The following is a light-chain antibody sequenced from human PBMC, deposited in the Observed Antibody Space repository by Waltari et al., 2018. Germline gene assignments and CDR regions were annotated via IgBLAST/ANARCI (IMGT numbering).Light chain of an antibody. CDR1: QSVSSN. CDR3: QQFDIWPPGS. CDR2: GAS. J-gene: IGKJ3*01. V-gene: IGKV3-15*01. Sequence: EIVMTQSPATLSVSPGERATLSCRASQSVSSNLAWYQQKPGQAPRLLIYGASVRATDIPARFSGSGSGTEFSLTISSLQSEDFAIYYCQQFDIWPPGSLGPGTKV.